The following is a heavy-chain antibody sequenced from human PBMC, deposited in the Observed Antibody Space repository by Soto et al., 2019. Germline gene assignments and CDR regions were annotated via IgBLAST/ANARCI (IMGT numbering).Heavy chain of an antibody. Sequence: SETLSLTCTVSGGSISSGGYYWSWIRQHPGKGLEWIGYIYYSGSTYYNPSLKSRVTISVDTSKNQFSLKLSSVTAADTAVYYCAGDRKQGFGEPNWFDPWGQGTLVTVSS. V-gene: IGHV4-31*03. CDR3: AGDRKQGFGEPNWFDP. D-gene: IGHD3-10*01. CDR2: IYYSGST. CDR1: GGSISSGGYY. J-gene: IGHJ5*02.